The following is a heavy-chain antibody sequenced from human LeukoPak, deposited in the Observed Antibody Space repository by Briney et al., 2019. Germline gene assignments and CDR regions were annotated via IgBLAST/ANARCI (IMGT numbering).Heavy chain of an antibody. CDR2: ISTSGIT. D-gene: IGHD4-17*01. CDR1: GGSINSNY. CDR3: AKHDYGAKGDWFDP. Sequence: SETLSLTCTVSGGSINSNYWTWIRQPAGKGLEWIGRISTSGITNYSPSLKSRVTISLDKSKNQFSLILASVTAADTALYYCAKHDYGAKGDWFDPWGQGTLVTVSS. V-gene: IGHV4-4*07. J-gene: IGHJ5*02.